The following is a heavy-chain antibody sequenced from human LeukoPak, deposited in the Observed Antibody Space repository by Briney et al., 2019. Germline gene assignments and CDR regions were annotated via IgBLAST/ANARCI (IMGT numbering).Heavy chain of an antibody. Sequence: SETLSLTCAVYGESFSGYYWSWIRQPPGKGLEWIGEINHSGSTNYNPSLKSRVTISVDTSKNQFSLKLSSVTAADTAVYYCARESRYYYYMDVWGKGTTVTVSS. CDR2: INHSGST. CDR1: GESFSGYY. V-gene: IGHV4-34*01. CDR3: ARESRYYYYMDV. J-gene: IGHJ6*03.